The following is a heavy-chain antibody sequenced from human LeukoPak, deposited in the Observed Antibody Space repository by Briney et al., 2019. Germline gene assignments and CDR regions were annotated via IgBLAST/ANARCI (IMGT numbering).Heavy chain of an antibody. CDR1: GFTFSNYA. Sequence: GGALRLSCAASGFTFSNYAIHWVRQAPGKGLEWVSIVGGRGVKTYYADSVKGRFTISRDNSKNTVYLQMNSLRAEDTAVYYCAKRGDCSGTCTYDYWGQGTLVTVSS. CDR2: VGGRGVKT. J-gene: IGHJ4*02. D-gene: IGHD2-2*01. CDR3: AKRGDCSGTCTYDY. V-gene: IGHV3-23*01.